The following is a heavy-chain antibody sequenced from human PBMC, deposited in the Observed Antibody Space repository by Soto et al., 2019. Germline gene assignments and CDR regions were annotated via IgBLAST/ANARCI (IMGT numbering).Heavy chain of an antibody. J-gene: IGHJ4*01. Sequence: QVQLVQSGAEVKKPGASVKVSCKASGYTFTGNYMHWVRQAPGQGFEWMGWINVNSGGTKYAQKFQGWGTMTRDTSISTAYMELSRLRSDVTAVYYCARGDKLSLYPQLDYWGHGTLVTVSS. CDR3: ARGDKLSLYPQLDY. CDR1: GYTFTGNY. D-gene: IGHD3-16*02. CDR2: INVNSGGT. V-gene: IGHV1-2*04.